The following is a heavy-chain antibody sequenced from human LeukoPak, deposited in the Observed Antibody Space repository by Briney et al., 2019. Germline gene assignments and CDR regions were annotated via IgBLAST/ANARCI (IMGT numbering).Heavy chain of an antibody. V-gene: IGHV4-30-2*01. CDR3: ASPFYCNSTTCYDS. CDR2: IYISGST. Sequence: SETLSLTCSVSGGSINSGGSSWNWIRQPPGKGLEWVGHIYISGSTFYDPSLKTRVTISLDRSKNQFSLKLTSVTAADTAVYYCASPFYCNSTTCYDSWGQGTLVTVSS. J-gene: IGHJ4*02. CDR1: GGSINSGGSS. D-gene: IGHD2-2*01.